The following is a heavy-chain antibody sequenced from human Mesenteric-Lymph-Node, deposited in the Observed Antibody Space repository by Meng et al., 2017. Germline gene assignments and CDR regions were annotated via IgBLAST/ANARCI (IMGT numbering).Heavy chain of an antibody. CDR1: GDSVSSNTAG. CDR2: TFYRSKWYS. V-gene: IGHV6-1*01. D-gene: IGHD3-10*01. J-gene: IGHJ4*02. Sequence: SETLSLTCAISGDSVSSNTAGWNWIRQSPSRGLEWLGRTFYRSKWYSDYAPSVKSRMTINPDTSKNQFSLKLTSVTAADTAVYYCAATLGSGFDFWGQGTLVTVSS. CDR3: AATLGSGFDF.